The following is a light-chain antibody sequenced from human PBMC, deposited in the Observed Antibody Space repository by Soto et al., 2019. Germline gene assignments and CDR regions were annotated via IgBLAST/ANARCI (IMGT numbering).Light chain of an antibody. CDR3: QQYNSYSPWT. V-gene: IGKV1-5*01. J-gene: IGKJ1*01. Sequence: DMHMTQSPSTLSASVGDRVSITCLSGQSVNKWLACFQQKPGKVPKLLIFDASTLQTGVPSRFGGGGSGTEFTLTISGLQPDDFATYYCQQYNSYSPWTFGPGTKVDIK. CDR2: DAS. CDR1: QSVNKW.